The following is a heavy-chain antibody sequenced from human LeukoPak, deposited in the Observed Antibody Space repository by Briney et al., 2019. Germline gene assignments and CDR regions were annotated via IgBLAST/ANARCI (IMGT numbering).Heavy chain of an antibody. V-gene: IGHV1-8*01. D-gene: IGHD6-19*01. J-gene: IGHJ4*02. CDR2: MNANSGNA. CDR3: ARALRIAVAGTSEIYYFDY. CDR1: GYTFTSYD. Sequence: GASVKVSCKASGYTFTSYDINWVRQATGQGLEWMGWMNANSGNAGYAQKFQGSVTMTSNTSISTAYMKLSSLRSEDPAVYYCARALRIAVAGTSEIYYFDYWGQGTLVTASS.